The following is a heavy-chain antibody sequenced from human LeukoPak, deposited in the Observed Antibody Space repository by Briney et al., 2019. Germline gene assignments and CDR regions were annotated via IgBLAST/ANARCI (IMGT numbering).Heavy chain of an antibody. J-gene: IGHJ3*02. CDR1: GFTVSRNY. CDR2: IYSGGDT. CDR3: ARGRLDAFDI. Sequence: GGSLRLSCAASGFTVSRNYMSWVRQAPGKGLEWVSVIYSGGDTYYADFVKGRFTISRDNSKNTLFLQMNSLRAEDTAVFYCARGRLDAFDIWGQGTMVTVSS. D-gene: IGHD6-19*01. V-gene: IGHV3-53*01.